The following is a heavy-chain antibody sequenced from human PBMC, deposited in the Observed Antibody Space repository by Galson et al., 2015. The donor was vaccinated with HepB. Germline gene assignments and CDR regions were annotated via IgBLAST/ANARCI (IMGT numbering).Heavy chain of an antibody. V-gene: IGHV3-21*01. CDR1: GFTFSSYS. Sequence: LRLSCAASGFTFSSYSMNWVRQAPGKGLEWVSSISSSSSYIYYADSVKGRFTISRDNAKNSLYLQMNSLRAEDTAVYYCARRLGVAAPEYYYYGMDVWGQGTTVTVSS. CDR3: ARRLGVAAPEYYYYGMDV. D-gene: IGHD6-6*01. J-gene: IGHJ6*02. CDR2: ISSSSSYI.